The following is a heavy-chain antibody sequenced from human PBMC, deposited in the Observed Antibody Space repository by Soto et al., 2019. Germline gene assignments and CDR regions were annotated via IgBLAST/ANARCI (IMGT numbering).Heavy chain of an antibody. CDR1: GFTFSSYG. D-gene: IGHD3-22*01. CDR3: ARDSDTYYYDSSGYYIDY. J-gene: IGHJ4*02. V-gene: IGHV3-33*01. CDR2: IWFDGSNK. Sequence: LRLSCAASGFTFSSYGMHWVRQAPGKGLEWVAVIWFDGSNKHYADSVKGRFTISRDNSKNTVSLQMNTLRAEDTAVYYCARDSDTYYYDSSGYYIDYWGRGTLVTVSS.